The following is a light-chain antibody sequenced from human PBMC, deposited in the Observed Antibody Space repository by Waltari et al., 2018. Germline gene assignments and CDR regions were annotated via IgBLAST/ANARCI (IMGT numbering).Light chain of an antibody. V-gene: IGKV3-20*01. CDR1: QSVGRS. CDR3: QHYVRLPVT. J-gene: IGKJ1*01. CDR2: DAS. Sequence: EIVLTQSPGTLSLSPGERATLSCWASQSVGRSLAWYQQKPGRAPRLLLYDASSRASGIPDRCSGVGFGTDFSLTISRLEPEDFAVYYCQHYVRLPVTFGQGTKVEIK.